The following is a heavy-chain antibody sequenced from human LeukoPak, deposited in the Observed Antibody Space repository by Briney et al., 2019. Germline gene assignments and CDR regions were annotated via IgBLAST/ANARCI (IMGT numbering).Heavy chain of an antibody. D-gene: IGHD5-18*01. V-gene: IGHV3-7*03. J-gene: IGHJ4*02. Sequence: PGGSLRLSCAASGFTFSRYWMSWVRQAPGKGLEWVANIKEGGSEKYYEDSVKGRFTISRDNAKNSLYLQMNSLRAEDTAVYYCAKDSQIQLWAPRGYWGQGTLVTVSS. CDR1: GFTFSRYW. CDR3: AKDSQIQLWAPRGY. CDR2: IKEGGSEK.